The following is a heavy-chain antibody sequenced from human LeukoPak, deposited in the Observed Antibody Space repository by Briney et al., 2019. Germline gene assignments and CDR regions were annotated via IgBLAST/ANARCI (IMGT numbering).Heavy chain of an antibody. D-gene: IGHD3-16*01. Sequence: SETLSLTCTVSGGSISSYYWSWIRQPPGKGLEWIGYIYYSGSTNYNPSLKSRVTISIHTSRNQFSLMLSSVTAADTAMYYCARYYDRTGFDYWGQGTLVTVSS. CDR1: GGSISSYY. CDR2: IYYSGST. J-gene: IGHJ4*02. V-gene: IGHV4-59*08. CDR3: ARYYDRTGFDY.